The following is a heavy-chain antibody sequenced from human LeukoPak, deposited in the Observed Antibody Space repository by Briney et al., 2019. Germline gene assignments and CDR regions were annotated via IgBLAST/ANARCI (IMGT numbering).Heavy chain of an antibody. J-gene: IGHJ5*02. CDR1: GYTFTSYD. V-gene: IGHV1-8*01. CDR2: INPNSVNT. D-gene: IGHD5-18*01. CDR3: ARDQYSYGQNWFDP. Sequence: GASVKVSCKASGYTFTSYDINWVRQATGQGLEWMGWINPNSVNTGYAQKFQGRVTITRNISLSTIYMEVSSLRSDDTAVYYCARDQYSYGQNWFDPWGQGTLVTVSS.